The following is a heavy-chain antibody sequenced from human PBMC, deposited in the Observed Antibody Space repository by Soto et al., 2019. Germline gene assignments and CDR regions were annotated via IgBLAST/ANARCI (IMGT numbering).Heavy chain of an antibody. CDR3: ARTSIFGVVLNAFDI. CDR1: GGSFSGGGYY. V-gene: IGHV4-31*03. CDR2: ISYSGST. Sequence: SETLSPTCTVSGGSFSGGGYYWSWIRQHPGKGLEWMGYISYSGSTKYKPSLQSRITISVDTSKNQFSLRLTSVTAADTAIYFCARTSIFGVVLNAFDIWGQGTLVTVS. J-gene: IGHJ3*02. D-gene: IGHD3-3*01.